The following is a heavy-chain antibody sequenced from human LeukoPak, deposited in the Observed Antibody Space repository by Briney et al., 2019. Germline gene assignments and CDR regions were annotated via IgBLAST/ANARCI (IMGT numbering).Heavy chain of an antibody. CDR3: ARDFGSPRGYSYGWAGLGGY. V-gene: IGHV3-48*03. CDR1: GFTFSSYE. Sequence: GGSLRLSCAASGFTFSSYEMNWVRQAPGKGLEWVSYISSSGSTIYYADSVKGRFTISRDNAKNSLYLQMNSLRAEDTAVYYCARDFGSPRGYSYGWAGLGGYWGQGTLVTVSS. CDR2: ISSSGSTI. D-gene: IGHD5-18*01. J-gene: IGHJ4*02.